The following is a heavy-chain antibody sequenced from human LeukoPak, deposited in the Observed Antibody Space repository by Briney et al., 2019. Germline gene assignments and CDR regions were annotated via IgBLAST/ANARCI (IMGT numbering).Heavy chain of an antibody. CDR3: ARLGGIAAAGIDY. V-gene: IGHV1-8*01. Sequence: ASVKVSCKASVYTFTSYDINWVRQATGQGLEWMGWMNPNSGNTGYAQKFQGRVTMTRNTSISTAYIKLSSRRSEDTAVYSCARLGGIAAAGIDYWGQGTLVTVSS. CDR1: VYTFTSYD. CDR2: MNPNSGNT. D-gene: IGHD6-13*01. J-gene: IGHJ4*02.